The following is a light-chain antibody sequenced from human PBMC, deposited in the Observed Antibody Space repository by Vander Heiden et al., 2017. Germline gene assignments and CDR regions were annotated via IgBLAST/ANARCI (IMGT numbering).Light chain of an antibody. CDR3: QQSYSTSTWT. CDR1: QSISNF. CDR2: AAS. V-gene: IGKV1-39*01. J-gene: IGKJ1*01. Sequence: DIQMTQSPSSLSASVGDRVTITCRASQSISNFLNWYQQKPGKAPKLLIYAASSLQSGVPSRFSGSGFGTEFTLTISSLQPEDFATYYCQQSYSTSTWTFGRGTKVEIK.